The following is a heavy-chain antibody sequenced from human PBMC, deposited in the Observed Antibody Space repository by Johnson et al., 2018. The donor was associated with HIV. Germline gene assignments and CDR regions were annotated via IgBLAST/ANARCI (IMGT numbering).Heavy chain of an antibody. CDR3: AKKRSVLAARLGDGFDI. J-gene: IGHJ3*02. D-gene: IGHD6-6*01. CDR1: GFTFSDYY. CDR2: ISSSGSTI. Sequence: QVQLVESGGGVVRPGGSLRLSCAASGFTFSDYYMSWIRQAPGKGLEWVSYISSSGSTIYYADSVKGRFTISRDNAKNSLYLQRNSLSAEDTAVYYCAKKRSVLAARLGDGFDIWGQGTMVTVSS. V-gene: IGHV3-11*04.